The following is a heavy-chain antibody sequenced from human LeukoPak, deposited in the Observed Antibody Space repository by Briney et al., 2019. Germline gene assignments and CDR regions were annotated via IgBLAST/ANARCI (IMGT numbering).Heavy chain of an antibody. CDR3: ARRRDYFDY. J-gene: IGHJ4*02. V-gene: IGHV4-59*08. CDR2: IYNSGDT. Sequence: PSETLSLTCTVSGGSINNYYWSWVRQPPGKGLEWIAYIYNSGDTNYNPSLKGRVTMSVDTSKNQFSLRLSSVTAADTAVYYCARRRDYFDYWGQGTLVTVSS. CDR1: GGSINNYY.